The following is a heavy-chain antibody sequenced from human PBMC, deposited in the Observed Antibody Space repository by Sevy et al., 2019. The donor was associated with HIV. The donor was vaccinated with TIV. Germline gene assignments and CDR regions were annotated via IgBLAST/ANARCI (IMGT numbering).Heavy chain of an antibody. Sequence: GGSLRLSCSASGFTFSSYAMHWVRQAPGKGLEYVSAISSNGGSTYYADSVKGRFTISRDNSKNTLYLQMSSLRAEDTAVYYCVKDTQWERLFGGFSDYWGQGTLVTVSS. V-gene: IGHV3-64D*06. CDR1: GFTFSSYA. J-gene: IGHJ4*02. D-gene: IGHD1-26*01. CDR3: VKDTQWERLFGGFSDY. CDR2: ISSNGGST.